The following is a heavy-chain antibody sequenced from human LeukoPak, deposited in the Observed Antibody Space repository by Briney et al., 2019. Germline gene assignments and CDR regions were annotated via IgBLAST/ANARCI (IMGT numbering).Heavy chain of an antibody. D-gene: IGHD2-15*01. CDR2: IYSGGST. V-gene: IGHV3-53*01. Sequence: PGGSLRLSCTASGFAFGDYAMSWFRQAPGKGLEWVSVIYSGGSTYYADSVKGRFTISRDNSKNTLYLQMNSLRAEDTAVYYCARSPRGFYYFDYWGQGTLVTVSS. CDR3: ARSPRGFYYFDY. CDR1: GFAFGDYA. J-gene: IGHJ4*02.